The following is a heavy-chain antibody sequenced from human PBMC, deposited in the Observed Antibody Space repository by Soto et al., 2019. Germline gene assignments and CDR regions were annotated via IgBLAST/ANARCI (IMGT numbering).Heavy chain of an antibody. J-gene: IGHJ3*02. Sequence: QVQLQESGPGLVKPSQTLSLTCTVSGGSISSGGYYWSWIRQHPGKGLEWIGYIYYSGSTYYNPSLKSRVTISVETSKNQFSLKLSSVTAADTAVYYCARDGGDYVTDAFDIWGQGTMVTVSS. CDR1: GGSISSGGYY. CDR3: ARDGGDYVTDAFDI. V-gene: IGHV4-31*03. D-gene: IGHD4-17*01. CDR2: IYYSGST.